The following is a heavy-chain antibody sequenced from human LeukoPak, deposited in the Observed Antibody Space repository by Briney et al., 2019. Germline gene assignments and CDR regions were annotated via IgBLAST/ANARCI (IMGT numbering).Heavy chain of an antibody. CDR3: ARDPEVRGVISYYYYGMDV. CDR2: INTNTGNP. D-gene: IGHD3-10*01. Sequence: GASVKVSCKASGYTFTSYAMNWVRQAPGQGLEWMGWINTNTGNPTYAQGFTGRFVFSLDTSVSTAYLQISSLKAEDTAVYYCARDPEVRGVISYYYYGMDVWGQGTTVTVSS. V-gene: IGHV7-4-1*02. J-gene: IGHJ6*02. CDR1: GYTFTSYA.